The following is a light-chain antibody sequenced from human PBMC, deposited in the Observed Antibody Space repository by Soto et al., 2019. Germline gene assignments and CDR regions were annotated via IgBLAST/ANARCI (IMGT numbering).Light chain of an antibody. CDR2: LGS. Sequence: DIVMTQSPLSLPVTPGEPASISCRSSQSLLHSNGYNYLDWDLQKPGQSPQLLIHLGSNRASGVPDRFSGSGSGTDFTLKISRVEAEDVGVYYCMQPLQSWTFGQGTKV. J-gene: IGKJ1*01. CDR1: QSLLHSNGYNY. V-gene: IGKV2-28*01. CDR3: MQPLQSWT.